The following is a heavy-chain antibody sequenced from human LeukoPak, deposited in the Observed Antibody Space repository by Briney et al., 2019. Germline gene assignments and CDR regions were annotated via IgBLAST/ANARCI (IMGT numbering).Heavy chain of an antibody. Sequence: ETLSLTCAVYGGSFSGYYWSWVRQAPGKGLEWVANIKQDGSEKYYVDSVKGRFTISRDNAKNSLYLQMNSLRAEDTAVYYCARVYHYGSDAFDIWGQGTMVTVSS. CDR2: IKQDGSEK. D-gene: IGHD3-10*01. V-gene: IGHV3-7*01. CDR3: ARVYHYGSDAFDI. CDR1: GGSFSGYY. J-gene: IGHJ3*02.